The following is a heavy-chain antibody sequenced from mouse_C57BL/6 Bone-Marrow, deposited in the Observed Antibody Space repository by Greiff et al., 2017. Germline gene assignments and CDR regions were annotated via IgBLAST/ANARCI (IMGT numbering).Heavy chain of an antibody. CDR2: IDPNSGGT. Sequence: QVQLKQPGAELVKPGASVKLSCKASGYTFTSYWMHWVKQRPGRGLEWIGRIDPNSGGTKYNEKFKSKATLTVDKPSSTAYMQLSSLTSEYSAVYYCAREGGYYGSLYAMDYWGQGTSGTVSS. J-gene: IGHJ4*01. CDR3: AREGGYYGSLYAMDY. D-gene: IGHD1-1*01. V-gene: IGHV1-72*01. CDR1: GYTFTSYW.